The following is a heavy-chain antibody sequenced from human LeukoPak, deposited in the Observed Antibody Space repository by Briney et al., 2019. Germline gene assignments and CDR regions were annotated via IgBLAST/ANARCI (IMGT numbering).Heavy chain of an antibody. V-gene: IGHV3-30-3*01. J-gene: IGHJ4*02. D-gene: IGHD6-13*01. CDR1: GFTFSSYA. CDR2: ISYDGSNK. Sequence: GRSLRLSCAASGFTFSSYAMHWVRQAPGKGLEWGAVISYDGSNKYYADSVKGRFTISRDNSKNTLYLQMNSLRAEDMAVYYCVKDSSSSWFGGDSKWGQGTLVTVSS. CDR3: VKDSSSSWFGGDSK.